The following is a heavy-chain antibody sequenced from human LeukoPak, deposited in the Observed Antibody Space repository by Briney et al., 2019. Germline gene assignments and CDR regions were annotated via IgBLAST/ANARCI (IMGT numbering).Heavy chain of an antibody. CDR2: IYHSGST. V-gene: IGHV4-4*02. CDR1: GGSISSSNW. Sequence: PSETLSLTCAVSGGSISSSNWWSWVRQPPGKGLEWIGEIYHSGSTNYNPSLKSRVTISVDKSKNQFSLKLSSVTAADTAVYYCARVVKVPSSPSTLDYWGQGTLVTVSS. CDR3: ARVVKVPSSPSTLDY. J-gene: IGHJ4*02. D-gene: IGHD6-13*01.